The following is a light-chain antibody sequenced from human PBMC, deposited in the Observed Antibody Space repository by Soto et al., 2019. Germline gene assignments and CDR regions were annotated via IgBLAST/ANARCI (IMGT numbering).Light chain of an antibody. CDR2: GAS. CDR1: QSVSSN. CDR3: QQYGRSPLT. V-gene: IGKV3-15*01. Sequence: EILMTQSPATLSVSPGERATISCRASQSVSSNLAWYQQKPGQAPRLLIYGASTRATGIPARFGGSGAGTVFTLTISRLEPEDFAVYYCQQYGRSPLTFGQGTRLDIK. J-gene: IGKJ5*01.